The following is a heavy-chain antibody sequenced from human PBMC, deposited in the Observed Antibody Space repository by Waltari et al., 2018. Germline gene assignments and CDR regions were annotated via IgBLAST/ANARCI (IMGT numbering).Heavy chain of an antibody. CDR3: AKKIGNYDYFDY. Sequence: QVQLVESGGGVVQPGGSLTLSCAASGFSFSTYGMHWVRQARGKGLEWVAYIRYDVNTKYCAESVKGRFTISRDNSKNTLYLQMNSLRGEDTAVYYCAKKIGNYDYFDYWGQGTLVTVSS. CDR2: IRYDVNTK. D-gene: IGHD1-7*01. V-gene: IGHV3-30*02. J-gene: IGHJ4*02. CDR1: GFSFSTYG.